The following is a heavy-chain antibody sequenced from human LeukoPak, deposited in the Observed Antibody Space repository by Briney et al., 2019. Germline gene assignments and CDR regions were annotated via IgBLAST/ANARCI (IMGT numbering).Heavy chain of an antibody. CDR2: IYPDDSDT. V-gene: IGHV5-51*01. D-gene: IGHD3-10*01. CDR3: ARRYYGSGSYYNVGAFDI. CDR1: GYSFTSYW. Sequence: GGSLKISCKGSGYSFTSYWIGWVRQMPGKGLEWMGIIYPDDSDTRYSPSFQGQVTISADKSISTAYLQWSSLKASDTAMYYCARRYYGSGSYYNVGAFDIWGQGTMVTVSS. J-gene: IGHJ3*02.